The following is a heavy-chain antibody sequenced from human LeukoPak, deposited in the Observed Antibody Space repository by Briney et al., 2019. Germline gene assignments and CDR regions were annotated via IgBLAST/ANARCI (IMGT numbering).Heavy chain of an antibody. Sequence: GGSLRLSCAASGFTFSIFIMRWVRQAPGKGLEWVSSISSSSSKIYYADSVKGRFTISRDNAKNSLYLQMSSLRAEDTAVYYCTRIYGDSNYWGQGTLVTVSS. V-gene: IGHV3-21*01. J-gene: IGHJ4*02. CDR1: GFTFSIFI. CDR3: TRIYGDSNY. CDR2: ISSSSSKI. D-gene: IGHD4-17*01.